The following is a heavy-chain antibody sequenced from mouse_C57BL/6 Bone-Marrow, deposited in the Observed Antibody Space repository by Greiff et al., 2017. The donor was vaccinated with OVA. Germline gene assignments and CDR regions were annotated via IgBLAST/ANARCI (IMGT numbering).Heavy chain of an antibody. CDR3: ARHRSRDSSGSLNG. J-gene: IGHJ2*01. CDR1: GYTFTEYT. CDR2: FYPGSGSI. D-gene: IGHD3-2*02. Sequence: VQLQQSGAELVKPGASVKLSCKASGYTFTEYTIHWVKQRPGQGLEWIGWFYPGSGSIKYNEKFKDKATLTADKSSSTAYMELSSLTSEDSAVFVCARHRSRDSSGSLNGWGKGTTLTVSS. V-gene: IGHV1-62-2*01.